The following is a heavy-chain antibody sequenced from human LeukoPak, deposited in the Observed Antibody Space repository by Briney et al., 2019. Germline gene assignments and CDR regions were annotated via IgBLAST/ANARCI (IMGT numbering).Heavy chain of an antibody. CDR2: IIPIFGTA. CDR3: ARRGDPRSAFDI. CDR1: GGTFSSYA. J-gene: IGHJ3*02. Sequence: SVKVSCKASGGTFSSYAISWVRQAPGQGLEWMGGIIPIFGTANYAQKFQGRVTITADESTSTAYMELSSLRSEDTAVYYCARRGDPRSAFDIWGQGTMVTVSS. D-gene: IGHD2-21*02. V-gene: IGHV1-69*13.